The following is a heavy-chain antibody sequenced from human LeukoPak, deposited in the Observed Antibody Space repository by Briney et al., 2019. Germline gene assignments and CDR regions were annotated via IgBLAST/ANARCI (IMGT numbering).Heavy chain of an antibody. CDR1: GGSISSFY. J-gene: IGHJ2*01. V-gene: IGHV4-59*01. CDR3: ARDRSDSSGYYWYFDL. D-gene: IGHD3-22*01. Sequence: SETLSLTCTVSGGSISSFYWSWIRQPPGEGLEWIGYIYYSGDTNYNPSLKSRVTMSVDTSKNQVSLKLSSVTAADTAFYYCARDRSDSSGYYWYFDLWGRGTLVTVSS. CDR2: IYYSGDT.